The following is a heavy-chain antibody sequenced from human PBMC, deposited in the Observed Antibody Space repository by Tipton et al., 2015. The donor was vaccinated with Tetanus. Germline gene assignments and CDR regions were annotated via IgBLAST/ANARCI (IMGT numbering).Heavy chain of an antibody. CDR1: GYTFTGYY. D-gene: IGHD3-22*01. V-gene: IGHV1-2*06. J-gene: IGHJ6*02. CDR2: IDSNSGGT. CDR3: ARDRGDYIYYGMDV. Sequence: QLVQSGAEVKKPGSSVKVSCKASGYTFTGYYIYWVRQAPGQGLEWMGRIDSNSGGTNYAQKYQGRVTMTRDTSISTAYMELSSLRSDDTAVCYCARDRGDYIYYGMDVWGPGATVTVS.